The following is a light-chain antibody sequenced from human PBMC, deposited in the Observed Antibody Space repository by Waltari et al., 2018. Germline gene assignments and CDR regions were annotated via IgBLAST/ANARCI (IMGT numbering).Light chain of an antibody. CDR1: ALPKKY. CDR2: EDS. V-gene: IGLV3-10*01. J-gene: IGLJ3*02. CDR3: YSTDSSGMGV. Sequence: SYELTQPHSVSVSPGQTATITCSGDALPKKYAYWYQQKAGQAPVLVIYEDSKRPSGIPGGLAGSSSETMATLAISGAQVEDGSDYYCYSTDSSGMGVFGGGTKLTVL.